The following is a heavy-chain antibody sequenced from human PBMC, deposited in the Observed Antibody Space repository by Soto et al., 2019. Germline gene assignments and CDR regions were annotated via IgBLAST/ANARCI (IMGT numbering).Heavy chain of an antibody. CDR3: ARQVSISSSPFDP. CDR2: IYPGDSDT. V-gene: IGHV5-51*01. D-gene: IGHD2-2*01. Sequence: PGESLKISCKGSGCSFTSYWTGWVRQMPGKGLEWMGIIYPGDSDTRYSPSFQGQVTISADKSISTAYLQWSSLKASDTAMYYCARQVSISSSPFDPWGQGTLVTVSS. J-gene: IGHJ5*02. CDR1: GCSFTSYW.